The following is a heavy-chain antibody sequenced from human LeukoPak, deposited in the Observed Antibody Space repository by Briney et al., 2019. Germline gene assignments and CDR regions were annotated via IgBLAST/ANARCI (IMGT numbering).Heavy chain of an antibody. Sequence: ASVKVSCKASGYTFTGYYMHWVRQAPGQGLEWMGWINPNSGGTNYAQKFQGRVTMTKDTSITTAYMALSSLRSEDTDVYYCARDQGLNGYFEYWGKGSLVTVCS. CDR2: INPNSGGT. CDR1: GYTFTGYY. D-gene: IGHD3-9*01. CDR3: ARDQGLNGYFEY. V-gene: IGHV1-2*02. J-gene: IGHJ4*02.